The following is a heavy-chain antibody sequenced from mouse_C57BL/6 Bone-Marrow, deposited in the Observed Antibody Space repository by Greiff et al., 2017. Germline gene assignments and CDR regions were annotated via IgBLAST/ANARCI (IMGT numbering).Heavy chain of an antibody. CDR2: IWWNDDK. CDR3: ARTITTVGGPSYWYFDV. Sequence: QVTLKVCGPGILQPSQTLSLTCSFSGFSLSTSNMGIGWIRQPSGKGLEWLAHIWWNDDKYYNPSLKSRLTISKDTSNNQVFLKITSVDTADTATYYCARTITTVGGPSYWYFDVWGTGTTVTVSS. V-gene: IGHV8-5*01. D-gene: IGHD1-1*01. J-gene: IGHJ1*03. CDR1: GFSLSTSNMG.